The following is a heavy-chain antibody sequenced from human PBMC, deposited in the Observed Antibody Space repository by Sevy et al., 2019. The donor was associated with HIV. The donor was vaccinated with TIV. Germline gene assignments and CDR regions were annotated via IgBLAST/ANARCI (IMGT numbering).Heavy chain of an antibody. Sequence: SETLSLTCTVSGGSISSYYWSWIRQPPGKGLEWIGYIYYSGSTNYNPSLKSRVTISLDTSKNQFSLKLSSVTAADTAVYYCARRTSIAAAGVYYYYYGMDVWGQGTTVTVSS. J-gene: IGHJ6*02. V-gene: IGHV4-59*01. CDR2: IYYSGST. CDR1: GGSISSYY. D-gene: IGHD6-13*01. CDR3: ARRTSIAAAGVYYYYYGMDV.